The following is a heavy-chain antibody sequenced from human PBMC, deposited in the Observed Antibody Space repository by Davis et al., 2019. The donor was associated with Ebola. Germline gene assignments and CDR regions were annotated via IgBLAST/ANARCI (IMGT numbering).Heavy chain of an antibody. J-gene: IGHJ4*02. V-gene: IGHV3-7*03. D-gene: IGHD3-3*01. CDR1: GFTFSNYW. Sequence: GGSLRLSCAASGFTFSNYWMIWVRQAPGKGLEWVASVKQDGSEKSYVDSVKGRFIISRDNAKNSVYLQMNSLRAEDTAVYFCARRQSYYDFWSAQEPYYFDYWGRGTLVTVSS. CDR2: VKQDGSEK. CDR3: ARRQSYYDFWSAQEPYYFDY.